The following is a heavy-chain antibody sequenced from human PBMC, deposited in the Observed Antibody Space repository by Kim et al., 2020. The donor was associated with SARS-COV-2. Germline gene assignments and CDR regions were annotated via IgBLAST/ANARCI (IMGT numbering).Heavy chain of an antibody. V-gene: IGHV3-9*01. CDR2: ISWNSGSI. CDR1: GFTFGDYA. CDR3: AKGLWFGEGMVDYFDY. J-gene: IGHJ4*02. Sequence: GGSLRLSCAASGFTFGDYAMHWVRQAPGKGLEWVSGISWNSGSIGYADSVKGRFTISRDNAKNSLYLQMNSLRAEDTALYYCAKGLWFGEGMVDYFDYWGQGTLVTVSS. D-gene: IGHD3-10*01.